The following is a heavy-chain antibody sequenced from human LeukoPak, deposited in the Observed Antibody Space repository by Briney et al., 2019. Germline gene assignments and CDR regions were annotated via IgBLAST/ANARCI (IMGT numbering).Heavy chain of an antibody. D-gene: IGHD6-19*01. Sequence: PGGSLRLSCAASGFTFSSYGMHWVRQAPGKGLEWVAFIRYDGSNKYYADSVKGRFTISRDNAKNSLYLQMNSLRAEDTAVYYWARVMGQWLVPPTDYYYYYGMDVWGQGTTVTVSS. CDR3: ARVMGQWLVPPTDYYYYYGMDV. V-gene: IGHV3-30*02. CDR1: GFTFSSYG. J-gene: IGHJ6*02. CDR2: IRYDGSNK.